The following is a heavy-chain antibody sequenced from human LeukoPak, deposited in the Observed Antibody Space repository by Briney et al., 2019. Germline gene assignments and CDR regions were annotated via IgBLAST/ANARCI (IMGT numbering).Heavy chain of an antibody. CDR2: ISSSSSTI. J-gene: IGHJ4*02. CDR3: ARDYAYCGGDCYPYPYFDY. CDR1: GFTFSSYS. V-gene: IGHV3-48*01. Sequence: GGSLRLSCAASGFTFSSYSMNWVRQAPGKGLEWVSYISSSSSTIYYADSVKGRFTISRDNAKNSLYLQMNSLRAEDTAVYYCARDYAYCGGDCYPYPYFDYWGQGTLVTVSS. D-gene: IGHD2-21*01.